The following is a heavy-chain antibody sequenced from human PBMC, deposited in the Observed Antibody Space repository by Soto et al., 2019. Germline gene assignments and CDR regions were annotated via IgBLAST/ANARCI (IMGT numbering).Heavy chain of an antibody. D-gene: IGHD6-6*01. V-gene: IGHV1-8*01. CDR3: ARGPLAARLMVDYYYYMDV. CDR1: GYTFTSYD. J-gene: IGHJ6*03. CDR2: MNPNSGNT. Sequence: ASVKVSCKASGYTFTSYDINWVRQATGQGLEWMGWMNPNSGNTGYAQKFQGRVTMTRNTSISTAYMELSSLRSEDTAVYYCARGPLAARLMVDYYYYMDVWGKGTTVTVSS.